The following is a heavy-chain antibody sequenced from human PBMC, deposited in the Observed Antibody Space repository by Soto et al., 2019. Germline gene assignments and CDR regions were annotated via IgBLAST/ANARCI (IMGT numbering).Heavy chain of an antibody. CDR1: GGSISGYY. D-gene: IGHD2-21*02. CDR3: ARDLWGYCGTDCYPMDV. J-gene: IGHJ6*02. V-gene: IGHV4-59*01. CDR2: MYKTGST. Sequence: SETLSLTCTVSGGSISGYYWSWIRQPPGKGLEWIGYMYKTGSTVYNPSFKSRVTISVDTSKNQFSLKLNSVTAADTAVYYCARDLWGYCGTDCYPMDVWGQGTTVTVS.